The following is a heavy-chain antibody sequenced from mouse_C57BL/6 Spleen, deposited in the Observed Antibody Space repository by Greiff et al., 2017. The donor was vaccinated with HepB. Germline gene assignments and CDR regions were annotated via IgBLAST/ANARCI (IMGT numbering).Heavy chain of an antibody. D-gene: IGHD1-1*01. J-gene: IGHJ1*03. Sequence: VQLQESGAELVKPGASVKLSCKASGYTFTEYTIHWVKQRSGQGLEWIGWFYPGSGSIKYNEKFKDKATLTADKSSSTVYMELSRLTSEDSAVYFCARQYYYGSSYGYWYFDVWGTGTTVTVSS. CDR1: GYTFTEYT. V-gene: IGHV1-62-2*01. CDR2: FYPGSGSI. CDR3: ARQYYYGSSYGYWYFDV.